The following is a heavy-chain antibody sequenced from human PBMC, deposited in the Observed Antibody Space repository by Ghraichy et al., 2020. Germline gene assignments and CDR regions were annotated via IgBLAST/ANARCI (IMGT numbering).Heavy chain of an antibody. CDR2: ISANGSAT. CDR3: AKLSYDHTGRDS. J-gene: IGHJ4*02. Sequence: GGSLRLSCAASGFTFDDYAMHWVRQAPGKGLEWVSLISANGSATSYADSMKGRFTISRDNSKSSLSLQMNSLRTEDTAFYYCAKLSYDHTGRDSWGQGTLVTVSS. CDR1: GFTFDDYA. V-gene: IGHV3-43*02. D-gene: IGHD3-22*01.